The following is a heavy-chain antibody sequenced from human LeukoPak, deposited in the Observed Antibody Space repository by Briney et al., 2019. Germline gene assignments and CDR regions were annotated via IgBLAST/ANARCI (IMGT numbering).Heavy chain of an antibody. Sequence: GGSLRLSCAASGFTFSSYSMNWVRQAPGKGLEWVSSISSSSSYIYYADSVKGRFTISRDNAKNSLYLQMNSLRAEDTAVYYCANFLGLNWFDPWGQGTTVTVSS. CDR3: ANFLGLNWFDP. V-gene: IGHV3-21*04. CDR2: ISSSSSYI. CDR1: GFTFSSYS. D-gene: IGHD3/OR15-3a*01. J-gene: IGHJ5*01.